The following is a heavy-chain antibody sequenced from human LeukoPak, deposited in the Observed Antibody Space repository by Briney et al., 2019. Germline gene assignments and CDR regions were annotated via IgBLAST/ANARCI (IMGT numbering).Heavy chain of an antibody. CDR2: IIPILGIA. Sequence: SVKVSCKASGGTFSSYAISWVRQAPGQGLEWMGRIIPILGIANYAQKFQGRVAITADKSTSTAYMELSSLRSEDTAVYYCARERGYSYGIGETDYWGQGTLVTVSS. CDR1: GGTFSSYA. CDR3: ARERGYSYGIGETDY. V-gene: IGHV1-69*04. J-gene: IGHJ4*02. D-gene: IGHD5-18*01.